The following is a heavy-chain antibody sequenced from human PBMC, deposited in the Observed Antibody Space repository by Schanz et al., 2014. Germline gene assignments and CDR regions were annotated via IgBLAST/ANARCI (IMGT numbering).Heavy chain of an antibody. CDR3: AAHETLSTTACYPS. CDR1: GFTFSDSF. D-gene: IGHD2-2*01. V-gene: IGHV3-11*01. CDR2: ISSSGNII. Sequence: VLVEEKGGGLVKPGGSLRLSCSASGFTFSDSFLRWILPPPVPFLEWLSYISSSGNIIHYADSVKGRFTISRDNAKNSLYLQMTGLRAEDTAVYYCAAHETLSTTACYPSWGQGTLVAVSS. J-gene: IGHJ4*02.